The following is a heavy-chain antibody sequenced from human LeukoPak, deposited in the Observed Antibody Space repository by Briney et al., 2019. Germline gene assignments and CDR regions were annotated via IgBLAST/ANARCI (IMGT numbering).Heavy chain of an antibody. V-gene: IGHV4-34*01. CDR1: GGSFSGYY. D-gene: IGHD1-26*01. J-gene: IGHJ4*02. CDR2: INHSGST. CDR3: ARGRSGSSVDY. Sequence: SETLSLTCAVCGGSFSGYYWSWIRQPPGKGLEWIGEINHSGSTNYNPSLKSRVTISVDTSRNEFSLKVTSVTAAETAVYYCARGRSGSSVDYWGQGTLVTVSS.